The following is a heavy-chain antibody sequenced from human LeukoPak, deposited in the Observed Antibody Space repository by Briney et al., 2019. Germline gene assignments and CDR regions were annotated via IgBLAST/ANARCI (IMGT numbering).Heavy chain of an antibody. CDR1: GGSISSGSYY. CDR3: ARSSSLLLQGYYFDY. V-gene: IGHV4-61*02. J-gene: IGHJ4*02. CDR2: IYTSGST. Sequence: SETLSLTCTVSGGSISSGSYYWSSIRQPAGKGLEWIGRIYTSGSTNYNPSLKSRVTISVDTSKNQFSLKLSSVTAADTAVYYCARSSSLLLQGYYFDYWGQGTLVTVSS. D-gene: IGHD3-22*01.